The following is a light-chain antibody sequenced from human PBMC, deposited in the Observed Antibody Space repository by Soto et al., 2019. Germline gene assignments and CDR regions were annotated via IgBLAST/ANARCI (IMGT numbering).Light chain of an antibody. V-gene: IGKV3-15*01. J-gene: IGKJ1*01. CDR1: RTVHSN. CDR3: QQYNNWPRT. CDR2: GSS. Sequence: EIVMTQSPATVSVSPGDRATLSCRASRTVHSNVAWYKHKPGQAPRLLSYGSSFRATGVPARFSGSGFGTEFTLTISSLQSEDFVVYYCQQYNNWPRTFGQGTKVDIK.